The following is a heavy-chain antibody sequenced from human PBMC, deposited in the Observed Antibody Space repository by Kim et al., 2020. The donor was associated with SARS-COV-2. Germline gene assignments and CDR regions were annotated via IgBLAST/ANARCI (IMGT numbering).Heavy chain of an antibody. D-gene: IGHD3-10*01. CDR3: VRGSRDY. V-gene: IGHV3-7*01. Sequence: GGSLRLSCAASGFTFSNYWMSWVRQAPGQGLEWVANIKQDGSEKYYVDSVRGRFTISRDNAKNSLYLQMNSLRAEDTAMYYCVRGSRDYWGQGTLATVSS. J-gene: IGHJ4*02. CDR2: IKQDGSEK. CDR1: GFTFSNYW.